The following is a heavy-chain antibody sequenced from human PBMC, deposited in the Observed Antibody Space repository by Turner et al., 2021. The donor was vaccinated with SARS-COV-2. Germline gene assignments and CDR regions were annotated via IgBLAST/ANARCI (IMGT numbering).Heavy chain of an antibody. J-gene: IGHJ6*02. CDR3: ARDHIGVYYAMDV. Sequence: EVQLVESGGGLVKPGGSLRLSCASSGFTFSSYWMHWVRQARGKGVVCVSRNKSDGSSTSYADSVKGRFTISRDNAKNTLYLQMNSLRAEDTAVYYCARDHIGVYYAMDVWGQGTTVTVSS. CDR2: NKSDGSST. CDR1: GFTFSSYW. D-gene: IGHD3-10*01. V-gene: IGHV3-74*01.